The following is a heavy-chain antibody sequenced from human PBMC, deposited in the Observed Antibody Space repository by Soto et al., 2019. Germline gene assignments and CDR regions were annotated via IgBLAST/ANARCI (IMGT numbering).Heavy chain of an antibody. CDR2: INTDKSTL. Sequence: EVQLVESGGGLVQPGGSLRLSFVASGFTFSRYWMHWFAQAPGKGPVGVSRINTDKSTLSYADAVEGRFTISRDNARNTLYLQMDSLRADDTAVYYCLRPFYDLDSRPPFDRWGQGTLVTVSS. J-gene: IGHJ4*02. V-gene: IGHV3-74*01. CDR3: LRPFYDLDSRPPFDR. CDR1: GFTFSRYW. D-gene: IGHD3-22*01.